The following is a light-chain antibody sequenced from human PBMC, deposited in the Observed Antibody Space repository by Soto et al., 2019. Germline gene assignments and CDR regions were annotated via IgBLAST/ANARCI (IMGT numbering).Light chain of an antibody. Sequence: QSALTQPPSASWSPGQSVAISCTGTSSDVGGYNYVSWYQQHPGKAPKLMIYEVNKRPSGVPDRFSGYKSGNTASLTVSGLQDEDEADYYCSSYAGSSNVFGTGTKVTV. CDR3: SSYAGSSNV. CDR1: SSDVGGYNY. J-gene: IGLJ1*01. CDR2: EVN. V-gene: IGLV2-8*01.